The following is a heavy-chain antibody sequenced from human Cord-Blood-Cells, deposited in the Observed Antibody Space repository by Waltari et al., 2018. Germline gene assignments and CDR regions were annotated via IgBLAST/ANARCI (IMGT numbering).Heavy chain of an antibody. J-gene: IGHJ4*02. CDR2: IYYSGST. D-gene: IGHD3-10*01. CDR1: GGSISSYS. V-gene: IGHV4-59*01. CDR3: ARGRYDYYGSGSYRGFDY. Sequence: QVQLQESGPGLVKPSETLSLTCTASGGSISSYSRSWIRQPPGKGLEWIGYIYYSGSTNYNPSLKSRVTISVDTSKNQFSLKLSSVTAADTAVYYCARGRYDYYGSGSYRGFDYWGQGTLVTVSS.